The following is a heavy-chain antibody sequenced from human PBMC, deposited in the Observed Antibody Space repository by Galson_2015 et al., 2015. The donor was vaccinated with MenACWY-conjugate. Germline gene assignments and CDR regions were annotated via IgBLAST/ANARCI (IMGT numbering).Heavy chain of an antibody. J-gene: IGHJ4*02. CDR1: GFIFNTYW. D-gene: IGHD1-26*01. Sequence: FLRLSCAAPGFIFNTYWMHWVRQAPGKGLVWVSRINPGGSSTTYADSVKDRFTISRDNAKNTLYLQMNSLRPEDTAVFYCAKSRGASFYFDSWGQGTLVTVSS. CDR3: AKSRGASFYFDS. V-gene: IGHV3-74*01. CDR2: INPGGSST.